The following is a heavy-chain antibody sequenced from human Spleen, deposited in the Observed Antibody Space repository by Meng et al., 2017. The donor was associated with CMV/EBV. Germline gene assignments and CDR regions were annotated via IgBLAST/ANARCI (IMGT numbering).Heavy chain of an antibody. CDR3: AKDGYSGSQLIGYYFDY. V-gene: IGHV3-30*02. Sequence: GESLKISCEASGFTFSSYSMHWVRQAPGKGLEWVAFIRYDGSNKYYADSVKGRFTISRDNSKNTLYLQMNSLRAEDTAVYYCAKDGYSGSQLIGYYFDYWGQGTLVTVSS. CDR1: GFTFSSYS. J-gene: IGHJ4*02. D-gene: IGHD1-26*01. CDR2: IRYDGSNK.